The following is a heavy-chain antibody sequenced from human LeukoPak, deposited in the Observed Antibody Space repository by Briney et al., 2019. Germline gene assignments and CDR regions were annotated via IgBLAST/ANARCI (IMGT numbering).Heavy chain of an antibody. J-gene: IGHJ3*01. V-gene: IGHV3-48*01. CDR2: ISSSSTI. CDR3: TCDLNRSDGL. Sequence: PGGSLRLSCAASGFTFSSYSMNWVRQAPGKGLEWVSYISSSSTIYYADSVKGRFTISRDNAKNSLYLQMNSLRAEDTAVYYCTCDLNRSDGLWGQGTMVTVSS. D-gene: IGHD2-8*01. CDR1: GFTFSSYS.